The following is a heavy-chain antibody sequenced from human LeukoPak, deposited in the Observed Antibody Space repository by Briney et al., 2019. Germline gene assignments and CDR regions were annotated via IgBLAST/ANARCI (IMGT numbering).Heavy chain of an antibody. D-gene: IGHD3-3*01. CDR1: GFTFSSYA. CDR3: AKDTGVANYYYYYGMDV. Sequence: GGSLRLSCAASGFTFSSYAMSWVRQAPGKGLEWVSAISGSGGSTYYADSVKGRFTISRDNSKNSLYLQMNSLRAEDTALYYCAKDTGVANYYYYYGMDVWGQGTTVTVSS. V-gene: IGHV3-23*01. CDR2: ISGSGGST. J-gene: IGHJ6*02.